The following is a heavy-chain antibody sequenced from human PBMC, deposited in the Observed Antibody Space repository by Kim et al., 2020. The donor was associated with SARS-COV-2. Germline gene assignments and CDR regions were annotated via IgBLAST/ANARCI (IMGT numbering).Heavy chain of an antibody. Sequence: GGSLRLSCAASGFTFSSYGMHWVRQAPGKGLEWVAVIWYDGSNKYYADSVKGRFTISRDNSKNTLYLQMNSLRAEDTAVYYCARDRSRLEAIDYWGQGTLVTVSS. CDR3: ARDRSRLEAIDY. CDR2: IWYDGSNK. V-gene: IGHV3-33*01. J-gene: IGHJ4*02. D-gene: IGHD1-1*01. CDR1: GFTFSSYG.